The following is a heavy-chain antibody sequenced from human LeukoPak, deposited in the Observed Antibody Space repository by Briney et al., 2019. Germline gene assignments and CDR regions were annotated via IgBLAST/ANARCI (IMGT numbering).Heavy chain of an antibody. Sequence: PGGSLGLSCAASGFTFSSYSMNWVRQAPGKGLEWVSSISSSSSYIYYADSVKGRFTISRDNAKNSLYLQMNSLRAEDTAVYYCAREHDSLPSGMDVWGQGTTVTVSS. J-gene: IGHJ6*02. CDR2: ISSSSSYI. CDR1: GFTFSSYS. D-gene: IGHD3-22*01. CDR3: AREHDSLPSGMDV. V-gene: IGHV3-21*01.